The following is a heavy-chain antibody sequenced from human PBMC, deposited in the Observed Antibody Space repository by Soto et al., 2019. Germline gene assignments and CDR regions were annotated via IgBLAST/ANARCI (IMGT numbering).Heavy chain of an antibody. Sequence: GGSLRLSCAASGFTVSSNYMSWVRQAPGKGLEWVSVIYSGGSTYYADSVKGRFTISRDNSKNTLYLQMNSLRAEDTAVYYCARERYYYDSSGPTNPPINYFDYCGQGTLVTVSS. CDR1: GFTVSSNY. V-gene: IGHV3-53*01. CDR2: IYSGGST. CDR3: ARERYYYDSSGPTNPPINYFDY. D-gene: IGHD3-22*01. J-gene: IGHJ4*02.